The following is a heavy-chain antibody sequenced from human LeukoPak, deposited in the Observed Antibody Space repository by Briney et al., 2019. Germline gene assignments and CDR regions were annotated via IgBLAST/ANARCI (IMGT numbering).Heavy chain of an antibody. CDR2: ISGSGGNT. CDR3: TRDHCSRGACYSAY. D-gene: IGHD2-15*01. J-gene: IGHJ4*02. Sequence: PGGSLRLSCAASGFTFSSYAMSWVRQAPGKGLEWVSSISGSGGNTFYADSVKGRFTISRDNSKNTLYLQMDSPRAEDTAVYYCTRDHCSRGACYSAYWGRGSLVTVSS. V-gene: IGHV3-23*01. CDR1: GFTFSSYA.